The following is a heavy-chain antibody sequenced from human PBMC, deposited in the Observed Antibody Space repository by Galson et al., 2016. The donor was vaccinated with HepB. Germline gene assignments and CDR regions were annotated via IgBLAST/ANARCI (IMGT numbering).Heavy chain of an antibody. CDR1: GFSFSNYW. CDR2: IYRDGSGT. Sequence: SLRLSCAASGFSFSNYWMHWVRQAPGKGLVWVSRIYRDGSGTNYADSVKGRFTMSRDNAKNTMYLQMNSLRAEDTAVYYCVRDGDAYNFDFWGHGTLVTVSS. D-gene: IGHD5-24*01. J-gene: IGHJ4*01. CDR3: VRDGDAYNFDF. V-gene: IGHV3-74*01.